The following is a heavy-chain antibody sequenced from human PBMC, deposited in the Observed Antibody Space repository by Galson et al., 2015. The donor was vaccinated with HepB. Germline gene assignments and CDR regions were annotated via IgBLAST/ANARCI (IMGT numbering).Heavy chain of an antibody. CDR3: AKDHARGFGESPYFDY. CDR1: GFTFSSYA. Sequence: SLRLSCAASGFTFSSYAMSWVRQAPGKGLERVSAISGSGGSTYYADSVKGRFTISRDNSKNTLYLQMNSLRAEDTAVYYCAKDHARGFGESPYFDYWGQGTLVTVS. J-gene: IGHJ4*02. CDR2: ISGSGGST. D-gene: IGHD3-10*01. V-gene: IGHV3-23*01.